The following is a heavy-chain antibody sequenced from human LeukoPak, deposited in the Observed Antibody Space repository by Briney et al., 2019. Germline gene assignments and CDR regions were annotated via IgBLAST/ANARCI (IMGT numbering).Heavy chain of an antibody. V-gene: IGHV1-2*02. D-gene: IGHD3-22*01. CDR2: INPNSGGT. Sequence: ASVKVSCKASGYTFTSYGISWVRQAPGQGLEWMGWINPNSGGTNYAQKFQGRVTMTRDTSIGTAYMELNRLRSDDTAVYYCARGSYDSSDFEYFHHWGQGTLVTVSS. J-gene: IGHJ1*01. CDR1: GYTFTSYG. CDR3: ARGSYDSSDFEYFHH.